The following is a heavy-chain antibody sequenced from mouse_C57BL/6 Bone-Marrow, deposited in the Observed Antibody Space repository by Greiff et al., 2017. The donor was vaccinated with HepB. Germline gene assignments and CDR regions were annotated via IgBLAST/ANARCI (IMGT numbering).Heavy chain of an antibody. CDR1: GYTFTSYW. CDR3: ARLAWFAY. Sequence: QVQLQQPGAEFVKPGASVKLSCKASGYTFTSYWMQWVKQRPGQGLEWIGEIDPSDSYTNYNQKFKGKATLTVDTSSSTAYMQLSSLTSEDSAVYYCARLAWFAYWGQGTLVTVSA. J-gene: IGHJ3*01. CDR2: IDPSDSYT. V-gene: IGHV1-50*01.